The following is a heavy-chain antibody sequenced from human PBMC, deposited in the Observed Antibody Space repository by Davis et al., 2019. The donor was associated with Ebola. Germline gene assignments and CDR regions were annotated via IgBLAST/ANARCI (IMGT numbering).Heavy chain of an antibody. CDR2: INPITGGT. CDR1: GYRFTSYY. D-gene: IGHD3-22*01. V-gene: IGHV1-46*01. CDR3: AREGGRYYDSSGYVFDI. Sequence: ASVKVSCKASGYRFTSYYMHWVRQAPGQGLEWMGIINPITGGTSYAQNFQVRVNMTRDKSTSTVYMELSSLRSEETAVYYCAREGGRYYDSSGYVFDIWGQGTMVKVSS. J-gene: IGHJ3*02.